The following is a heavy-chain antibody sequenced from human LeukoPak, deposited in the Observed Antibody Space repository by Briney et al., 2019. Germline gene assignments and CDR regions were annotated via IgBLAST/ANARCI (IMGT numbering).Heavy chain of an antibody. CDR1: GFTFSGSA. Sequence: GGSLRLSCAASGFTFSGSAMHWVRQASGKGLEWVGRIRSKANSYATAYAASVKGRFTISRDDSKNTAYLQMNSLKTEDTAVYYCTRQGFWSGYYGIGNYMDVWGKGTTVTVSS. CDR3: TRQGFWSGYYGIGNYMDV. V-gene: IGHV3-73*01. CDR2: IRSKANSYAT. D-gene: IGHD3-3*01. J-gene: IGHJ6*03.